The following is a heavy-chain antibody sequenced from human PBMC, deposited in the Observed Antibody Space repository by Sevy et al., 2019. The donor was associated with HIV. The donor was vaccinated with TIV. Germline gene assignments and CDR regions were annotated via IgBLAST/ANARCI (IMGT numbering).Heavy chain of an antibody. Sequence: GGSLRLSCAASGFTFDDYAMHWVRQTPGRGLEWVSGISWNSGRLGYADSVKGRFTISRDNAKNSLYLQMNSLRVEDTALYFCAKDITMIVVADVHFDYWGQGTLVTVSS. CDR1: GFTFDDYA. CDR3: AKDITMIVVADVHFDY. CDR2: ISWNSGRL. D-gene: IGHD3-22*01. V-gene: IGHV3-9*01. J-gene: IGHJ4*02.